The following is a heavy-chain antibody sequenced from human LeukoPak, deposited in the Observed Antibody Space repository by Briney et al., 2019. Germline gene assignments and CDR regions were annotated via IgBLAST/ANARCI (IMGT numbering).Heavy chain of an antibody. CDR1: GGSFSGYY. D-gene: IGHD2-2*01. CDR3: ARLAGSTWHPGWYFDL. J-gene: IGHJ2*01. Sequence: SETLSLTCAVYGGSFSGYYWTWIRQPPGRGLEWIGEINHSGTTNYSPSLTSRVVISVDTSKNQFSLKLSSVTAADTAVYYCARLAGSTWHPGWYFDLWGRGTRVTVSS. CDR2: INHSGTT. V-gene: IGHV4-34*01.